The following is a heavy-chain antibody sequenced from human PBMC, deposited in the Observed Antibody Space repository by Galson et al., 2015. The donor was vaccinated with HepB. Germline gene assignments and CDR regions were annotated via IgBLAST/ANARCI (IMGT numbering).Heavy chain of an antibody. J-gene: IGHJ4*02. V-gene: IGHV4-4*08. CDR1: NGSITRDS. Sequence: SETLSLTCTVSNGSITRDSWTWIRQVPGMGLEWIGNVFSSGSTNYNPSLKSRVTISVDTSQNQFSLILTSVTAADTALYFCARRVTQMVRGRGGVEARYYFDFWGQGSLVTVST. CDR2: VFSSGST. D-gene: IGHD3-10*01. CDR3: ARRVTQMVRGRGGVEARYYFDF.